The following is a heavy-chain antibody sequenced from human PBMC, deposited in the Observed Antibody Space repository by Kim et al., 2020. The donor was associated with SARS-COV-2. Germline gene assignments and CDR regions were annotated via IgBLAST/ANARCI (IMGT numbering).Heavy chain of an antibody. Sequence: GGSLRLSCAASGFDFSGHWMSWVRQAPGRGLEWVANIRQDGGVKNYVDSVEGRFTISRVNTDKSLFLQMNSLRADDTGVYYCTRDVGHGHFDYWGQGTLVTVSS. J-gene: IGHJ4*02. CDR1: GFDFSGHW. D-gene: IGHD2-8*01. CDR3: TRDVGHGHFDY. V-gene: IGHV3-7*01. CDR2: IRQDGGVK.